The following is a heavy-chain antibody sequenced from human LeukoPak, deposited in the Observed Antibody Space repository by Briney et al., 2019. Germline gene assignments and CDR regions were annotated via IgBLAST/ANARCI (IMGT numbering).Heavy chain of an antibody. Sequence: PSETLSLTCTVSGGSISSYYWSCIRQPPGKGLEWIGYIYYSGSTNYNPSLKSRVTISVDTSKNQFSLKLSSVTAADTAVYYCARVGYSYENAFDIWGQGTMVTVSS. J-gene: IGHJ3*02. CDR3: ARVGYSYENAFDI. D-gene: IGHD5-18*01. V-gene: IGHV4-59*01. CDR2: IYYSGST. CDR1: GGSISSYY.